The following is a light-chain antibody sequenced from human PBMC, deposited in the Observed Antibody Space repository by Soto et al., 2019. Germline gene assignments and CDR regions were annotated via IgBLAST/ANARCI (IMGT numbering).Light chain of an antibody. CDR2: EVF. CDR1: SNDVGAFDY. J-gene: IGLJ2*01. V-gene: IGLV2-14*01. CDR3: SSYTTNNAHV. Sequence: QSALTQPASVSASPGQSISISCTGTSNDVGAFDYVSWYQQHPGKAPKLIIFEVFNRPSGVSTRFSGSKSDSTASLTISGLQAEDEADYFCSSYTTNNAHVFGGGTKVTVL.